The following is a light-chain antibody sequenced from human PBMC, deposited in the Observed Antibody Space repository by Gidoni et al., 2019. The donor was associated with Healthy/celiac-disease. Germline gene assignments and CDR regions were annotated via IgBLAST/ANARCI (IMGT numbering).Light chain of an antibody. CDR3: QQYNNWPPLT. J-gene: IGKJ2*01. CDR2: GAS. V-gene: IGKV3-15*01. CDR1: QSVSSN. Sequence: ERVMTQSPATLSVSPGERATLSCRASQSVSSNLAWYQQKPGQAPRLLIYGASTRATGIPARFSGSGSGTEFTRTISSLQSEDFAVYYCQQYNNWPPLTFGQGTKLEIK.